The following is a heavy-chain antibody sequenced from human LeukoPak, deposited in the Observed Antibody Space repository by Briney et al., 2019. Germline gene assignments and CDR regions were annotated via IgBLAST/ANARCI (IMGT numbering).Heavy chain of an antibody. J-gene: IGHJ4*02. CDR2: ISSSSSTI. CDR1: GFTFSSYS. Sequence: HAGGSLRLSCAASGFTFSSYSMNWVRQAPGKGLEWVSYISSSSSTIYYADAVKGRFTISRDNAKNSLYLQMNSLRAEDTAVYYCAGGRDVYRYWGQGTLVTVSS. V-gene: IGHV3-48*01. CDR3: AGGRDVYRY. D-gene: IGHD5-24*01.